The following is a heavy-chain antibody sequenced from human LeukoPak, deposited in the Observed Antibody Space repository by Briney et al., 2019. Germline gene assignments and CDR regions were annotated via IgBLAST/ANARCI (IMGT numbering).Heavy chain of an antibody. V-gene: IGHV1-46*01. CDR1: GYTFTSNY. CDR2: IYPRDGST. CDR3: ARDQEGFDY. J-gene: IGHJ4*02. Sequence: ASVKVSCKASGYTFTSNYIHWERQAPGQGLEWMGMIYPRDGSTSYAQKFQGRVAVTRDTSMSTVHMELSGLRSEDTAVYYCARDQEGFDYWGQGTLVTVSS.